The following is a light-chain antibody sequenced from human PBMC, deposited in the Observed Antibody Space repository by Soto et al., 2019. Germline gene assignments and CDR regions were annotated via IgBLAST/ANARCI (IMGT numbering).Light chain of an antibody. V-gene: IGLV2-18*02. Sequence: QSALTQPPSVSGSPGQSVTISCTGTSSDVGSYNRVSWYQQPPGTAPKLMIYEVSNRPSGVPDRFSGSKSGNTASLTISGLQDEDEADYYCRSYTSSSTLVFGGGTKLTVL. J-gene: IGLJ2*01. CDR3: RSYTSSSTLV. CDR2: EVS. CDR1: SSDVGSYNR.